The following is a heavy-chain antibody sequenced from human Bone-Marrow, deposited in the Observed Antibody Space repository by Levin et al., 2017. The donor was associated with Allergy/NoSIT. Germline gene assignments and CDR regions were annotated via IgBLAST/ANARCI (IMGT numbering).Heavy chain of an antibody. CDR2: ISYDGSNK. D-gene: IGHD6-13*01. CDR1: GFTFSSYA. CDR3: ARDPDNSSSWYVSPYYFDY. J-gene: IGHJ4*02. Sequence: PGESLKISCAASGFTFSSYAMHWVRQAPGKGLEWVAVISYDGSNKYYADSVKGRFTISRDNSKNTLYLQMNSLRAEDTAVYYCARDPDNSSSWYVSPYYFDYWGQGTLVTVSS. V-gene: IGHV3-30-3*01.